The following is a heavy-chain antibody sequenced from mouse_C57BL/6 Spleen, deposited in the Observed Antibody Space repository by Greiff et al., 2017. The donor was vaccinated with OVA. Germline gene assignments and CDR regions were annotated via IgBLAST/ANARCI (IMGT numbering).Heavy chain of an antibody. D-gene: IGHD1-1*01. CDR3: ARQGITTVVGAMDY. CDR1: GFTFSDYG. CDR2: ISSGSSTI. J-gene: IGHJ4*01. Sequence: EVQLVESGGGLVKPGGSLKLSCAASGFTFSDYGMHWVRQAPEKGLEWVAYISSGSSTIYYADTVKGRFTISRDNAKNTLFLQMTSLRSEDTAMYYCARQGITTVVGAMDYWGQGTSVTVSS. V-gene: IGHV5-17*01.